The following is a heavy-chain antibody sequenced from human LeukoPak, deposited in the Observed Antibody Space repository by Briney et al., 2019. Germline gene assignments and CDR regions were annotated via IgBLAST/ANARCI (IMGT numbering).Heavy chain of an antibody. D-gene: IGHD5-24*01. CDR1: GYTFTTYY. CDR2: VNPDSGGT. Sequence: ASVKVSCKSSGYTFTTYYIHWVRQAPGQGLEWMGWVNPDSGGTNYAQNFQGRVTLTRETSISTAYMELSSLRSDDTAVYYCARETGRDGYKDLDYWGQGTLVTVSS. J-gene: IGHJ4*02. CDR3: ARETGRDGYKDLDY. V-gene: IGHV1-2*02.